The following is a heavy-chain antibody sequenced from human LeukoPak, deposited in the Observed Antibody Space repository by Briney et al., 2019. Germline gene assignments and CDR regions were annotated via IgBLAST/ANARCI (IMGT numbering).Heavy chain of an antibody. J-gene: IGHJ6*03. D-gene: IGHD6-19*01. CDR1: GFTFSNYD. CDR2: IRKDGSEK. V-gene: IGHV3-7*01. Sequence: GGSLRLSCADSGFTFSNYDMSWVRQAPGKGLEWVAHIRKDGSEKYYLDSVEGRFTISRDNAKNSLFLQMNSLRAEDTAVYYCAREASDWNYYYYLDVWGKGTTVTISS. CDR3: AREASDWNYYYYLDV.